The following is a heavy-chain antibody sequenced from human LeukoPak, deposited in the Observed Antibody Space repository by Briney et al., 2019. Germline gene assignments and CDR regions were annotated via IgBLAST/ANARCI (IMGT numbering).Heavy chain of an antibody. CDR2: ISGSGDTT. CDR1: GFTFSSYD. J-gene: IGHJ4*02. V-gene: IGHV3-23*01. CDR3: AKDLVTLAAAGSPFDY. D-gene: IGHD6-13*01. Sequence: GGTLRLSCAATGFTFSSYDMSWVRQAPGKGLDWVSTISGSGDTTYYADSVRGRFTIFRDNSKNMLYLQMNSLRVDDTAVYYCAKDLVTLAAAGSPFDYWGQGTLVPVSS.